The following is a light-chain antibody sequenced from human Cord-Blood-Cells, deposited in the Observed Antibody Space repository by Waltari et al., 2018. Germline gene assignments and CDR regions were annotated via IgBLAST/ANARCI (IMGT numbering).Light chain of an antibody. V-gene: IGLV2-23*01. J-gene: IGLJ3*02. Sequence: QSALTQPASVSGSPGQSITISCTETSRDVGRYNLVSWYQQHPGKAPKLMIYEGSKRPSGVSNRFSGSKSGNTASLTISGLQAEDEADYYCCSYAGSSTWVFGGGTKLTVL. CDR1: SRDVGRYNL. CDR2: EGS. CDR3: CSYAGSSTWV.